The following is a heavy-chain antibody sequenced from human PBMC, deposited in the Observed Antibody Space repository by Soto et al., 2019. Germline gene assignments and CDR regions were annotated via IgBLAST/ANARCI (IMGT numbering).Heavy chain of an antibody. Sequence: SVKVSCKASGGTFSSYAISWVRQAPGQGLEWMGGIIPIFGTANYAQKFQGRVTITADESTSTAYMELSSLRSEDTAVYYCARDQSSYYDSSGYPGVYGMDVWGQVTTVTVSS. CDR3: ARDQSSYYDSSGYPGVYGMDV. CDR2: IIPIFGTA. D-gene: IGHD3-22*01. J-gene: IGHJ6*02. V-gene: IGHV1-69*13. CDR1: GGTFSSYA.